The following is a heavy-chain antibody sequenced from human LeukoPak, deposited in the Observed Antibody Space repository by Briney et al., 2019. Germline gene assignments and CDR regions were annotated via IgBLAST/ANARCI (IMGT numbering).Heavy chain of an antibody. CDR1: GFTFTNYW. V-gene: IGHV3-7*03. J-gene: IGHJ3*02. D-gene: IGHD5-24*01. CDR2: IKQSGSEQ. CDR3: VRRGGSDGWGAFDI. Sequence: PGGSLRLSCAASGFTFTNYWMSWVRQAPGKGLEWVANIKQSGSEQYYVDSVKGRFTTSRDNSKNTLFLQMNSLRAEDTAIYYCVRRGGSDGWGAFDIWGQGTVVTVSS.